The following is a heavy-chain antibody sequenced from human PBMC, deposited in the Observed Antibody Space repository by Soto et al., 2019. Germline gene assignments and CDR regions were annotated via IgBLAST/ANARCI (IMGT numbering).Heavy chain of an antibody. D-gene: IGHD4-17*01. Sequence: QVQLVQSGAEVKKPGASVKVACKTSGFTFSKYYMHWVRQAPGQGLEWVGVINPSSRTTSYAQKFLGRVTVTRDASTTTVYMELNSLRSGDTAVYYCARDLDVTTVTTSFDSWGQGTLVTVSS. CDR3: ARDLDVTTVTTSFDS. CDR2: INPSSRTT. V-gene: IGHV1-46*01. J-gene: IGHJ4*02. CDR1: GFTFSKYY.